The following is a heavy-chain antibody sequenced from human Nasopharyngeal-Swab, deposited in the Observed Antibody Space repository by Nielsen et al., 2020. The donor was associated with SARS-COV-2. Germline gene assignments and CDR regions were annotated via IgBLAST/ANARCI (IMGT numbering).Heavy chain of an antibody. CDR2: IKQDGSEK. V-gene: IGHV3-7*03. CDR1: GFTFSSYW. Sequence: GESLKISCAASGFTFSSYWMSWVRQAPGKVLEWVANIKQDGSEKYYVDSVKGRFTISRDNAKNSLYLQMNSLRAEDTAVYYCARGYGMDVWGQGTTVTVSS. CDR3: ARGYGMDV. J-gene: IGHJ6*02.